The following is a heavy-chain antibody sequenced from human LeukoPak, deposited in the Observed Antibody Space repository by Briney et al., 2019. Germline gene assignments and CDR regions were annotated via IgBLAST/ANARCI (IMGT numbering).Heavy chain of an antibody. CDR1: GYTFTGYY. D-gene: IGHD1-26*01. CDR2: INPNSGGT. V-gene: IGHV1-2*02. Sequence: ASVKVSCKASGYTFTGYYMHWVRQAPGQGLEWMGWINPNSGGTNYAQKFQGRVTMTRDTSISTAYMELSRLRSDDTAVYYCARGVSGSYYYYYMDVWGKGTTVTVSS. J-gene: IGHJ6*03. CDR3: ARGVSGSYYYYYMDV.